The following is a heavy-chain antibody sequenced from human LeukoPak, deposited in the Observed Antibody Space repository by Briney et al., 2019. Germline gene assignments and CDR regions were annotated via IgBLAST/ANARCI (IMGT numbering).Heavy chain of an antibody. CDR1: GGSISSYY. J-gene: IGHJ6*03. Sequence: SETLSLTCTVSGGSISSYYWSWIRQPAGKGLEWIGRIYTSGSTNYNPSLKSRVTMSVDTSKNQFSLKLSSVTGADTAVYYCAREGPYYDFWSGYYHNQYYYYRDVWGKGTTVTVSS. CDR2: IYTSGST. D-gene: IGHD3-3*01. V-gene: IGHV4-4*07. CDR3: AREGPYYDFWSGYYHNQYYYYRDV.